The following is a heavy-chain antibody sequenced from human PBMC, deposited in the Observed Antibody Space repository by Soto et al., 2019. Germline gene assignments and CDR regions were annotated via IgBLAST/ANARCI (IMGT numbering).Heavy chain of an antibody. CDR1: GDSVSSNSAA. Sequence: KQSQTLSLTCAISGDSVSSNSAAWNWIRQSPSRGLEWLGRTYYRSKWYNDYAVSVKSRITINPDTSKNQFSLQLNSVTPEDTAVYYCAREATMIVVVKGPFDYWGQGTLVTVSS. CDR2: TYYRSKWYN. D-gene: IGHD3-22*01. V-gene: IGHV6-1*01. CDR3: AREATMIVVVKGPFDY. J-gene: IGHJ4*02.